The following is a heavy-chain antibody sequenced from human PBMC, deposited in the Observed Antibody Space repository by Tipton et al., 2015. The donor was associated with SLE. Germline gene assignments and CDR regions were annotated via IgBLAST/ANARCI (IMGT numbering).Heavy chain of an antibody. D-gene: IGHD6-13*01. CDR1: GGSISSHY. V-gene: IGHV4-59*11. CDR2: IYYSGST. Sequence: GLVKPSETLSLTCTVSGGSISSHYWSWIRQPPGKGLGWIAYIYYSGSTNYNPSLKSRVTISVDTSKNQLSLKLSSVTAADTAVYYCARGGRIAAAVGAFDIWGQGTMVTVSS. J-gene: IGHJ3*02. CDR3: ARGGRIAAAVGAFDI.